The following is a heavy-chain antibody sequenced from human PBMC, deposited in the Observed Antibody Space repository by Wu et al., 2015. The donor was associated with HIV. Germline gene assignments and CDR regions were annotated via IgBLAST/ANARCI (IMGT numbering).Heavy chain of an antibody. CDR1: GFTITSYG. CDR3: ARRYSSSSWTEEGYYFDY. CDR2: INPGNGSP. D-gene: IGHD6-13*01. J-gene: IGHJ4*02. V-gene: IGHV1-38-4*01. Sequence: QVQLVQSWAEVRKSGASVKVSCSFSGFTITSYGIHWVQQSPGQGLEWMGWINPGNGSPSYAKKFQGRFTMTRDMSTTTAYTDLSSLTSEDMAVYYYARRYSSSSWTEEGYYFDYWGQGTLVTVSS.